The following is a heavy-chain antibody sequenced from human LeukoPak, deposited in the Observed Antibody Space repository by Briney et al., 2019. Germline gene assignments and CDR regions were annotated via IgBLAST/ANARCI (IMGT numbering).Heavy chain of an antibody. CDR1: GYTFTCYY. CDR2: INPNSGGT. V-gene: IGHV1-2*02. CDR3: ARQYYYGSGAPDY. D-gene: IGHD3-10*01. J-gene: IGHJ4*02. Sequence: GASVKVSCKASGYTFTCYYMHWVRQAPGQGLEWMGWINPNSGGTNYAQKFQGRVTMTRDTSISTAYMELSRLRSDDTAVYYCARQYYYGSGAPDYWGQGTLVTVSS.